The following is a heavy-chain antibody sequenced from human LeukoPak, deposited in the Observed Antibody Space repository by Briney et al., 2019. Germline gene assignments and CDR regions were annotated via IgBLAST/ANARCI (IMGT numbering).Heavy chain of an antibody. CDR3: ARALSWDRLGLLTVVY. D-gene: IGHD1-26*01. CDR2: INPNSGGT. CDR1: GYTFTGYY. Sequence: ASVKVSCKASGYTFTGYYMHWVRQAPGQGPEWMGWINPNSGGTNYAQKFQGRVTMTRDTSISTAYMELSRLRSDDTAVYYCARALSWDRLGLLTVVYWGQGTLVTVSS. V-gene: IGHV1-2*02. J-gene: IGHJ4*02.